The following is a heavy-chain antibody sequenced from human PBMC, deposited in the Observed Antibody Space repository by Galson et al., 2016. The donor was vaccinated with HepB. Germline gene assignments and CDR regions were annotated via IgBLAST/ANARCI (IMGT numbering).Heavy chain of an antibody. CDR3: AKKWSYGDYSFFDY. CDR1: GFTFSSYW. Sequence: SLRLSCAASGFTFSSYWMSWVRQAPGKGLEWVANIKEDGSEEYYVDSVKRRFTISRDNAKNSLYLQMNRLRAEDTAVYYCAKKWSYGDYSFFDYWGQGTLVTVSS. J-gene: IGHJ4*02. CDR2: IKEDGSEE. V-gene: IGHV3-7*01. D-gene: IGHD4-17*01.